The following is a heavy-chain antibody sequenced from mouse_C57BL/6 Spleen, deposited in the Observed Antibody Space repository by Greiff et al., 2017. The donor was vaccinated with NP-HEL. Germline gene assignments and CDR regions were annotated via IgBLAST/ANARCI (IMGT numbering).Heavy chain of an antibody. V-gene: IGHV1-55*01. CDR2: IYPGSGSN. CDR3: ARVGRITGYFDV. Sequence: QVQLKQSGAELVKPGASVKMSCKASGYTFTSYWITWVKQRPGQGLEWIGDIYPGSGSNNYNEKFKSKATLTVDTSSSTAYMQLSSLTSEDSAVYYCARVGRITGYFDVWGTGTTVTVSS. CDR1: GYTFTSYW. D-gene: IGHD1-1*01. J-gene: IGHJ1*03.